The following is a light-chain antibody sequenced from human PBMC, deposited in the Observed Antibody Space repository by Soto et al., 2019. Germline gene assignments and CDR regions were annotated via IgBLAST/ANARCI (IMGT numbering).Light chain of an antibody. CDR2: WAS. CDR1: QSVLYNSNNKNY. Sequence: DIVMTQSPDSLAVSLGERATLNCKSSQSVLYNSNNKNYLAWYQQKPGQPPKLLIYWASSRESGVPDRFSGSGSGTDFTLTISSLQSEDVAVYYCQQYYSTPLTFGGGTKVDI. CDR3: QQYYSTPLT. J-gene: IGKJ4*01. V-gene: IGKV4-1*01.